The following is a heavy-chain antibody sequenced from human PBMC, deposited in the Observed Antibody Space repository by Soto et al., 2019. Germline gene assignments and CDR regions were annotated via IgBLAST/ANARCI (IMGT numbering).Heavy chain of an antibody. CDR1: GGTFSSYA. V-gene: IGHV1-69*12. CDR2: IIPIFGTA. CDR3: ARDSGPIYNWHDVGWFDP. Sequence: QVQLVQSGAEVKKPGSSVKVSCKASGGTFSSYAISWVRQAPGQGLEWMGGIIPIFGTANYAQKFQGRVTITATESTSTTYMELRSLRSEDTAVYYCARDSGPIYNWHDVGWFDPWGQGTLVTVSS. J-gene: IGHJ5*02. D-gene: IGHD1-1*01.